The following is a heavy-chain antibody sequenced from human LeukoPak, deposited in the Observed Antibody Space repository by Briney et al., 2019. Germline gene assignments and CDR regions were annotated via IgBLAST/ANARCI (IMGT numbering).Heavy chain of an antibody. D-gene: IGHD3-22*01. J-gene: IGHJ4*02. CDR2: ISYDGSNK. CDR1: GFTFSSYA. Sequence: PGGSLRLSCAASGFTFSSYAMHWVRQAPGKGLEWVAVISYDGSNKYYADSVKGRFTISRDNSKNTLYLQMNSLRAEDTAIYFCARDNSTYYDDIRPAYFDFWGQGTLVTVSS. CDR3: ARDNSTYYDDIRPAYFDF. V-gene: IGHV3-30-3*01.